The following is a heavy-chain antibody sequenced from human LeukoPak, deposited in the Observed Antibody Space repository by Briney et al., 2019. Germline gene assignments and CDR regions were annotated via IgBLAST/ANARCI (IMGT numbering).Heavy chain of an antibody. CDR3: NTGYDATWHDPF. J-gene: IGHJ4*02. V-gene: IGHV3-15*01. CDR1: GFAFSNAG. CDR2: IKRNADGGTT. D-gene: IGHD2-2*01. Sequence: GGSLRLSCAASGFAFSNAGRNWVRQAPGKGLEWVGRIKRNADGGTTDYAAPVKGRVTISRDDSKNTLYLQMNRLKTEGTGVLYDNTGYDATWHDPFWGQGTLVTVSS.